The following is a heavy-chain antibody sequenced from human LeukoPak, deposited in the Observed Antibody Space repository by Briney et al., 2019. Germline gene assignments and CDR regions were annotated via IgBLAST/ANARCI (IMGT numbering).Heavy chain of an antibody. Sequence: SETLSLTCTVSGGSISSGDYYWSWIRQPPGEGLEWIGYIYYSGSTYYNPSLKSRVTISVDTSKNQFSLKLSSVTAADTAMYYCARDSGYSYGFDYWGQGTLVTVSS. CDR3: ARDSGYSYGFDY. V-gene: IGHV4-30-4*01. CDR2: IYYSGST. D-gene: IGHD5-18*01. CDR1: GGSISSGDYY. J-gene: IGHJ4*02.